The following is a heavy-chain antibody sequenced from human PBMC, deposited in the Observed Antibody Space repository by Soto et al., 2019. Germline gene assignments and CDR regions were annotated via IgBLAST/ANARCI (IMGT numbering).Heavy chain of an antibody. CDR1: GFTFSIYA. V-gene: IGHV3-30*14. J-gene: IGHJ4*02. Sequence: QVLLEESGGGVVQPGNSLRLSCAASGFTFSIYAMHWVRQAPGKGLEWLAVISYDGSNDFFVDSVKGRFTISRDNSNNTLYLQMSGLRAEDTAVYYCARPLHSSFTSGWYGWGYWGQGALVTVSS. CDR3: ARPLHSSFTSGWYGWGY. CDR2: ISYDGSND. D-gene: IGHD6-19*01.